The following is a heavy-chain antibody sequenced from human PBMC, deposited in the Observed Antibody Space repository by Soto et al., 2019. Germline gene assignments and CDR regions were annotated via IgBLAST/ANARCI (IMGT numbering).Heavy chain of an antibody. V-gene: IGHV1-69*01. J-gene: IGHJ4*02. D-gene: IGHD5-12*01. CDR2: IIPLFGTA. CDR1: GDTYSNDA. CDR3: ARPVELATISRSYLFY. Sequence: GASLKRYWKAAGDTYSNDASNWGRHETGQGLEWMGGIIPLFGTANYAQKFQGRVTITADESTSTAYLDLSSLRSEDTAVYYCARPVELATISRSYLFYWGQATLVTV.